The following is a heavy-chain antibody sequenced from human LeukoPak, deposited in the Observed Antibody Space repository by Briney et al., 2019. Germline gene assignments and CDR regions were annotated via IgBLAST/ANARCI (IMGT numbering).Heavy chain of an antibody. CDR3: ARRITILGPNDY. Sequence: SETLSLTCTVSGGSISSHYWSWIRQPPGKGLEWIGYIYYSGSTNYNPSLKSRVTISVDTSKNQFSLKLSSVTAADTAVYYCARRITILGPNDYWGQGTLVTVSS. V-gene: IGHV4-59*11. CDR2: IYYSGST. CDR1: GGSISSHY. J-gene: IGHJ4*02. D-gene: IGHD3-3*01.